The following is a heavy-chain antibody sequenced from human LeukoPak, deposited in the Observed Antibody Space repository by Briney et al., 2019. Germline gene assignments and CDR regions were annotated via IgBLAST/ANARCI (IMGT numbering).Heavy chain of an antibody. CDR3: AKDDSSGYYYGAFDY. J-gene: IGHJ4*02. V-gene: IGHV3-30*02. CDR1: GFTFSSYG. D-gene: IGHD3-22*01. CDR2: IRYDGSNK. Sequence: PGGSLRLSCAASGFTFSSYGMHWVRQAPGKGLEWVAFIRYDGSNKYYADSVKGRFTISRDNSKNTLYLQMNSLRAEDTAVYYCAKDDSSGYYYGAFDYWGQGTLVTVSS.